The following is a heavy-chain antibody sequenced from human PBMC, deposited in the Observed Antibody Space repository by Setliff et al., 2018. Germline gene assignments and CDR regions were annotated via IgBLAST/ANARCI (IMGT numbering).Heavy chain of an antibody. CDR3: AGTPALGTSWLSPFDY. J-gene: IGHJ4*02. V-gene: IGHV4-30-4*08. CDR1: GYSISRGNYY. Sequence: TLSLTCTVSGYSISRGNYYWSWIRQPPGKGLEWIGYIYHSGSTFYNPSLKSRVTISVDTSKNQVSLKMSSVTAADTAMYYCAGTPALGTSWLSPFDYWGQGTLVTVSS. D-gene: IGHD1-7*01. CDR2: IYHSGST.